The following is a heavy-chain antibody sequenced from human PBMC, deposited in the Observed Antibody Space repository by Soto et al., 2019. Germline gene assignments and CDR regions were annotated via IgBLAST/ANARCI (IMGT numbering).Heavy chain of an antibody. J-gene: IGHJ4*02. CDR3: ARKGPKTYSSSWSKFDY. Sequence: QVQLQQWGAGLLKPSETLSLTSAVYGGSFSGYYWSWIRQHPGKGLEWIGEINHSGSTNYNPSLKSRVTISVDTSKNQFSLKLSSVTAADTAVYYCARKGPKTYSSSWSKFDYWGQGTLVTVSS. V-gene: IGHV4-34*01. CDR2: INHSGST. CDR1: GGSFSGYY. D-gene: IGHD6-13*01.